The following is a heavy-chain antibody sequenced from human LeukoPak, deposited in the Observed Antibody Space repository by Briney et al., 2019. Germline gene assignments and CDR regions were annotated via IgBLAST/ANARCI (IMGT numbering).Heavy chain of an antibody. V-gene: IGHV1-69*06. D-gene: IGHD5-18*01. CDR1: GGTFSSYA. CDR2: IIPIFGTA. Sequence: VASVKVSCKASGGTFSSYAISWVRQAPGQGLEWMGGIIPIFGTANYAQKFQGRVTITADKSTSTAYMELSSLRSEDTAVYYCATKVGGYSYGPDFDYWGQGTLVTVSS. CDR3: ATKVGGYSYGPDFDY. J-gene: IGHJ4*02.